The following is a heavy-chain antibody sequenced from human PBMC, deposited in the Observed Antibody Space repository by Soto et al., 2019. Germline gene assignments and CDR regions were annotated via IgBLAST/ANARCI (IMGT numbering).Heavy chain of an antibody. CDR2: IYASDST. CDR1: GFTVSSHY. CDR3: ATPVTRLIAFDL. V-gene: IGHV3-53*02. D-gene: IGHD4-17*01. J-gene: IGHJ3*01. Sequence: EVQLVETGGGFVQPGGSPRLSCVASGFTVSSHYMTWVRQTPGKGLEWVSIIYASDSTFYADSVKGRFTISRDNSKNTVYLQLNSLRAEDTAVYYCATPVTRLIAFDLWGQGTMVTVSS.